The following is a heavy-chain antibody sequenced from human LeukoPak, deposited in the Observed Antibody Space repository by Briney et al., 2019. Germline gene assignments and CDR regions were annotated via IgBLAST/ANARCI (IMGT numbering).Heavy chain of an antibody. D-gene: IGHD6-19*01. J-gene: IGHJ4*02. V-gene: IGHV3-53*01. CDR1: GFTVSSNY. Sequence: GGSLRLSWAASGFTVSSNYMSWVRQAPGKGLEWVSIIYSGGSTYYADSVKGRFTISRDNSKNTLYLQMNSVRADDTGVYYCARYSSGWYGHFDYWGQGTLVTVSS. CDR3: ARYSSGWYGHFDY. CDR2: IYSGGST.